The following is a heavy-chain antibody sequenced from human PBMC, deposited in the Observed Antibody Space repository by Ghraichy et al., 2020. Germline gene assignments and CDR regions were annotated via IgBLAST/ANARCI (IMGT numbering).Heavy chain of an antibody. J-gene: IGHJ4*02. V-gene: IGHV3-7*03. D-gene: IGHD6-19*01. CDR2: INEGGHGE. Sequence: LSRTCAVSGFTFSSFWMTWVRQAPGKGLEWVANINEGGHGEYYVDSVKGRFTISRDNAKNSLYLQMSSLRVEDTAVYYCARVCRCGWGSDYWGQGILVTVSS. CDR3: ARVCRCGWGSDY. CDR1: GFTFSSFW.